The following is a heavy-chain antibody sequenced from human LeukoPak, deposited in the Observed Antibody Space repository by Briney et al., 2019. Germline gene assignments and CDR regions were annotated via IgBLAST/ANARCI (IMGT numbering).Heavy chain of an antibody. CDR1: GGSISGYF. Sequence: PSETLSLTCTVSGGSISGYFWSWIRQPAGKGLEWIGRLYSSGSNNYNPSLKSRVTMSLDTSKNHLSLNLSSVTAADTAVYYCAREPTSGREPTSGRPLDYWGQGTLVTVSS. CDR2: LYSSGSN. CDR3: AREPTSGREPTSGRPLDY. J-gene: IGHJ4*02. V-gene: IGHV4-4*07. D-gene: IGHD5-12*01.